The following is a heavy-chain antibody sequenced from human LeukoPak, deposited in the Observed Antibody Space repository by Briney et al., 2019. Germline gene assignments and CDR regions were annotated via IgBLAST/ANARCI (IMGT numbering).Heavy chain of an antibody. J-gene: IGHJ4*02. V-gene: IGHV3-74*01. CDR1: GFTFSSYW. Sequence: GGSLRLPCAASGFTFSSYWMNWVRQAPGKGLVWVSRIASDGSSTTYADSVKGQFSISRDNAKNTLYLQMNSLRVEDTAVYYCARGRPHGNDYWGQGTLVTVSS. CDR2: IASDGSST. D-gene: IGHD4-23*01. CDR3: ARGRPHGNDY.